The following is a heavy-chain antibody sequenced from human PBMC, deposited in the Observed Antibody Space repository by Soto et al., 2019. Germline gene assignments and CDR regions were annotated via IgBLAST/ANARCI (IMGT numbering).Heavy chain of an antibody. Sequence: VGSLRLSCAASGFTFSSYGMHWVRQAPGKGLEWVAVISYDGSNKYYADSVKGRFTISRDNSKNTLYLQMNSLRAEDTAVYYCAKDRGSWSGGYYHYGMDVWGQGTTVTVSS. CDR1: GFTFSSYG. J-gene: IGHJ6*02. CDR2: ISYDGSNK. D-gene: IGHD3-16*01. CDR3: AKDRGSWSGGYYHYGMDV. V-gene: IGHV3-30*18.